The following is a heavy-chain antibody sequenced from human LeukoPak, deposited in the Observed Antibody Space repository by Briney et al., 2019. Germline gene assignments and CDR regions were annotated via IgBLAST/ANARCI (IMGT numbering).Heavy chain of an antibody. Sequence: PSETLSLTCTVSGGSISSGSYYWSWIRQPAGKGLEWIGRIYTSGSTNYNPSLKSRVTISVDTSKNQFSLKLSSVTAADTAVYYCARGSYDSSGYYYYYYYMDVWGKGTTVTISS. J-gene: IGHJ6*03. CDR3: ARGSYDSSGYYYYYYYMDV. D-gene: IGHD3-22*01. CDR2: IYTSGST. CDR1: GGSISSGSYY. V-gene: IGHV4-61*02.